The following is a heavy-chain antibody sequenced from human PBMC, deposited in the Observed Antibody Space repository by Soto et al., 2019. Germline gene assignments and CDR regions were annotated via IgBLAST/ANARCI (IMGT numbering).Heavy chain of an antibody. Sequence: SQTLSLTCAISGDSVSSNSAAWNWVRQSPSRGLEWLGRRYYRSKWYDDYAVSVKSRITISPDTSKNQFSLHLKSVTPEDTAVYYCARGAGRGYCSGNTCYSPYNYYGMDVWGQGTTVTVSS. V-gene: IGHV6-1*01. J-gene: IGHJ6*02. CDR1: GDSVSSNSAA. CDR3: ARGAGRGYCSGNTCYSPYNYYGMDV. D-gene: IGHD2-15*01. CDR2: RYYRSKWYD.